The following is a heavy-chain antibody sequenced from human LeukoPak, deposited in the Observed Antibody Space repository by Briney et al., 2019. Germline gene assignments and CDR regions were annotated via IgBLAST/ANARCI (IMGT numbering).Heavy chain of an antibody. Sequence: SVKVSCKASGGTFSSYAISWVRQAPGQGLEWMGGIIPIFGTANYAQKFQGRVTITTDESTSTAYMELSSLRSEDTAVYYCAMTRTSLVNMRFDPWGQGTLVTVSS. CDR1: GGTFSSYA. CDR2: IIPIFGTA. V-gene: IGHV1-69*05. CDR3: AMTRTSLVNMRFDP. J-gene: IGHJ5*02. D-gene: IGHD6-6*01.